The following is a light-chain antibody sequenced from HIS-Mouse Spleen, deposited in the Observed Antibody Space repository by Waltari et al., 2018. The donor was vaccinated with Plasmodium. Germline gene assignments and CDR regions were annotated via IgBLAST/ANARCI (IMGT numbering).Light chain of an antibody. J-gene: IGKJ2*01. CDR1: QSVSSSY. CDR3: QQYGSSPYT. CDR2: GAS. Sequence: IVLTQSPGTLSLSPGERAPLSCRASQSVSSSYLAWYQQKPGQAPRLHTYGASSRATGIPDRFSGSGSGTDFTLTISRLEPEDFAVYYCQQYGSSPYTFGQGTKLEIK. V-gene: IGKV3-20*01.